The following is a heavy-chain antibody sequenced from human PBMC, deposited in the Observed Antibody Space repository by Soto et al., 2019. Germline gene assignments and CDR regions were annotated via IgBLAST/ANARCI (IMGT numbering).Heavy chain of an antibody. CDR1: GGSLSGYY. D-gene: IGHD3-16*01. Sequence: QVQLQQWGAGLLKPSETLSLTCAVYGGSLSGYYWSWIRQPPGKGLEWIGEINRSGSTNYIPSLKSRVITSVDTSKNQFSLKLSSVTAADTAVYYCARGLLGGAATWGQGTLVTVSS. CDR3: ARGLLGGAAT. CDR2: INRSGST. V-gene: IGHV4-34*01. J-gene: IGHJ5*02.